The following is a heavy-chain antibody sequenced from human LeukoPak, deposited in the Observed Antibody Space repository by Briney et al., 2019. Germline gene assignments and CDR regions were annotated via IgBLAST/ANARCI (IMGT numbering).Heavy chain of an antibody. V-gene: IGHV4-59*01. CDR2: IYYSGST. D-gene: IGHD3-22*01. J-gene: IGHJ3*02. Sequence: SETLSLTCTVSGGSISSYYWSWIRQPPGKGPEWIGYIYYSGSTNYNPSLKSRVTISVDTPKNQFSLKLSSVTAADTAVYYCARYYDSSAYYPNDAFDIWGQGTMVTVSS. CDR3: ARYYDSSAYYPNDAFDI. CDR1: GGSISSYY.